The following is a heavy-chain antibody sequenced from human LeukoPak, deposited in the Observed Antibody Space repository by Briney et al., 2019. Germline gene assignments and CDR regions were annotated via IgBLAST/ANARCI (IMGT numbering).Heavy chain of an antibody. Sequence: ASVKVSCKASGYTFTGYYMHWVRQAPGQGLEWMGWINPNSGGTNCAQKFQGRVTMTRDTSISTAYMELSRLRSDDTAVYYCARYQVIVSYDYWGQGTLVTVSS. CDR2: INPNSGGT. D-gene: IGHD2-21*01. CDR3: ARYQVIVSYDY. J-gene: IGHJ4*02. CDR1: GYTFTGYY. V-gene: IGHV1-2*02.